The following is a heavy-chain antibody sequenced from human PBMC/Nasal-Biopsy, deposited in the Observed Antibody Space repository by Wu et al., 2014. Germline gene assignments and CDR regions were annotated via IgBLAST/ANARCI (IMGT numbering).Heavy chain of an antibody. CDR2: INTDGSST. J-gene: IGHJ4*02. V-gene: IGHV3-74*01. CDR3: ARERVIFDY. Sequence: LRLSCAASGFTFSTYWMHWVRHAPGKGLVWVSRINTDGSSTTYADSVKGRFTISRDNAKNTLFLQMNSLRAEDTAVYYCARERVIFDYWGQGNPGHRLL. CDR1: GFTFSTYW. D-gene: IGHD2/OR15-2a*01.